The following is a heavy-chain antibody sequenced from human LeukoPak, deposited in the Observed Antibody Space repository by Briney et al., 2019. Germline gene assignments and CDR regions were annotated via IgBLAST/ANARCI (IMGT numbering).Heavy chain of an antibody. D-gene: IGHD3-10*01. CDR2: IRGGGGSK. V-gene: IGHV3-23*01. CDR3: AKSNYYGSERDAFDI. J-gene: IGHJ3*02. Sequence: PGGSLRLSCAASEFAFSSYSMSWVRQAPGKGLEWVSAIRGGGGSKYYADSVKGRFTISRDNSKNTLYLQMNSLRAEDTAVYYCAKSNYYGSERDAFDIWGQGTMVTVSS. CDR1: EFAFSSYS.